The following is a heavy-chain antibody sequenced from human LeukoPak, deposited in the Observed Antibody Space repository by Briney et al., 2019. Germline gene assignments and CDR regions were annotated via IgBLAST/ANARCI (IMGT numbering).Heavy chain of an antibody. J-gene: IGHJ4*02. V-gene: IGHV4-4*02. CDR1: GGSISSSHW. D-gene: IGHD6-19*01. CDR3: ARRSSGWYGNY. Sequence: PSETLSLTCAVSGGSISSSHWWSWVRQPPGKGLEWIGEISNSGRTNFNPSLKSRVTISVDKSKNQFSLKLSSVTAADTAVYYCARRSSGWYGNYWGQGTLVTVSS. CDR2: ISNSGRT.